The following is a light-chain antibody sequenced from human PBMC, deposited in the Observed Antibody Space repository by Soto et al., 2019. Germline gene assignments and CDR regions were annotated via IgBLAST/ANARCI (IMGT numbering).Light chain of an antibody. CDR1: SSDVGSYNL. CDR3: CSYAGSSTFVV. V-gene: IGLV2-23*03. J-gene: IGLJ2*01. Sequence: QSALTQPASVSGSPGQSITISCTGTSSDVGSYNLVSWYQQHPGKAPKLMLYEGSKRPSGVSNRFSGSKSGNTASLTISGLRPEDEADYYCCSYAGSSTFVVFGGGTKLTVL. CDR2: EGS.